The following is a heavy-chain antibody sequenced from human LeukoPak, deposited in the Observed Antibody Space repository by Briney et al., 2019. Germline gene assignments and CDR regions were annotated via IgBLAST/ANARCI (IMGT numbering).Heavy chain of an antibody. D-gene: IGHD3-10*01. CDR2: ISAYNGNT. J-gene: IGHJ6*02. V-gene: IGHV1-18*01. CDR3: ARDSPVNYYGSGSYSTTTMYYYYYGMDV. Sequence: GASVKVSCKASGYTFRDYYMHWMRQAPGQGLEWMGWISAYNGNTNYAQKLQGRVTMTTDTSTSTAYMELRSLRSDDTAVYYCARDSPVNYYGSGSYSTTTMYYYYYGMDVWGQGTTVTVSS. CDR1: GYTFRDYY.